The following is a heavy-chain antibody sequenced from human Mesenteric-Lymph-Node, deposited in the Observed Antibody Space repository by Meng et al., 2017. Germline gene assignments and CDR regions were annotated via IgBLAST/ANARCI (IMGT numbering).Heavy chain of an antibody. Sequence: QVQLQQWGAGLLKPSETLSLTCAVYGGSFSGYYGSWIRQPPGKGLEWIGEINHSGSTNYNPSLKSRVTISVDTSKNQFSLKLSSVTAADTAVYYCARLRSGWYSDWGQGTLVTVSS. CDR2: INHSGST. D-gene: IGHD6-19*01. CDR3: ARLRSGWYSD. V-gene: IGHV4-34*01. CDR1: GGSFSGYY. J-gene: IGHJ4*02.